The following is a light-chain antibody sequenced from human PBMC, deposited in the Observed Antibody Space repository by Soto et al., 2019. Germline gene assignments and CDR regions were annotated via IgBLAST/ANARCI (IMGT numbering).Light chain of an antibody. CDR3: QQYNTYPLT. J-gene: IGKJ4*01. Sequence: DLQLTQSPSSLTASIGDRVTITCRASQGIATWLAWYQQQPEKSPKSLIYEASKLQNGVPSRFNGSGSGTDLTLTIASLQPADVATYFCQQYNTYPLTFGGGTRVEI. V-gene: IGKV1D-16*01. CDR1: QGIATW. CDR2: EAS.